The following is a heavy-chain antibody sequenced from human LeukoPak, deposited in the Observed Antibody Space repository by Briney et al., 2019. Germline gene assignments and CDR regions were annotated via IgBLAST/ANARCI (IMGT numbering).Heavy chain of an antibody. J-gene: IGHJ4*02. D-gene: IGHD4-17*01. Sequence: PGGSLRLSCAASGFTFSSYGMHWVRQAPGKGLEYVSAISSNGGSTYYANSVKGRFTISRDNSKNTLYLQMGSLRAEDMAVYYCARGSYGDYVYFDYWGQGTLVTVSS. CDR1: GFTFSSYG. CDR2: ISSNGGST. CDR3: ARGSYGDYVYFDY. V-gene: IGHV3-64*01.